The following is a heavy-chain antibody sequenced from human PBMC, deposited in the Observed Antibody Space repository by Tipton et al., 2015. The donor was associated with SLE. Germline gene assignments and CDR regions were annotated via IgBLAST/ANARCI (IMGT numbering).Heavy chain of an antibody. V-gene: IGHV4-34*01. Sequence: TLSLTCAVYGGSFNGYSWSWIRQPPGKGLEWIGEINDSGITDYKSSLKSRVTISVDTSKNQFSLKLSSVTAADTSVYYCARRGDYRSSWYVASYYYMDVWGKGTTVTVSS. CDR3: ARRGDYRSSWYVASYYYMDV. D-gene: IGHD6-13*01. CDR1: GGSFNGYS. J-gene: IGHJ6*03. CDR2: INDSGIT.